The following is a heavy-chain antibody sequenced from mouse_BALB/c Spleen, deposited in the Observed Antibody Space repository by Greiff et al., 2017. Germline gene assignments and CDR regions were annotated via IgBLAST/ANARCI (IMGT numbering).Heavy chain of an antibody. V-gene: IGHV10-1*02. CDR2: IRSKSNNYAT. J-gene: IGHJ4*01. Sequence: EVQGVESGGGLVQPKGSLKLSCAASGFTFNTYAMNWVRQAPGKGLEWVARIRSKSNNYATYYADSVKDRFTISRDDSQSMLYLQMNNLKTEDTAMYYCVRRGNYGDAMDYWGQGTSVTVSS. CDR1: GFTFNTYA. CDR3: VRRGNYGDAMDY. D-gene: IGHD2-1*01.